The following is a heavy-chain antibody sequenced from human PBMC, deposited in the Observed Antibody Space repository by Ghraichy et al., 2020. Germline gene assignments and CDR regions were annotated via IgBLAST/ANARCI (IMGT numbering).Heavy chain of an antibody. D-gene: IGHD3-3*01. Sequence: SETLSLTCTVSGGSISSYYWSWIRQPPGKGLEWIGYIYYSGSTNYNPSLKSRVTISVDTSKNQFSLKLSSVTAADTAVYYCARLTIFGGVNYYYGMDVWGQGTTVTVSS. J-gene: IGHJ6*02. V-gene: IGHV4-59*08. CDR3: ARLTIFGGVNYYYGMDV. CDR1: GGSISSYY. CDR2: IYYSGST.